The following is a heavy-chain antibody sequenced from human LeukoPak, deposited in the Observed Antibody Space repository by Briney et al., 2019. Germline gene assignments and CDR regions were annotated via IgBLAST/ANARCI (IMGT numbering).Heavy chain of an antibody. CDR3: ARFCGPSTCYSGFDS. D-gene: IGHD2-15*01. CDR2: ISRSGDKT. V-gene: IGHV3-23*01. J-gene: IGHJ4*02. CDR1: AFTVSNDA. Sequence: GPSLRLAWSAAAFTVSNDAMTSVRQAPGHGLGWVSTISRSGDKTYYAASVKGRFTISRDNSKTTLYLQMHSLRAAATAIYYCARFCGPSTCYSGFDSWGQGTLVTVSS.